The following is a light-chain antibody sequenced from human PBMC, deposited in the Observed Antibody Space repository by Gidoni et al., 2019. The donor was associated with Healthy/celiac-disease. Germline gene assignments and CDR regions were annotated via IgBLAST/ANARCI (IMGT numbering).Light chain of an antibody. CDR3: QQYNNWPAWT. CDR2: GAS. J-gene: IGKJ1*01. CDR1: QSVSSN. Sequence: EIVMTQSPATLSVSPGERATLSCRASQSVSSNLAWYQHKPGQAPRLLIYGASTRAPGIPARFSGSGSGTEFTLTISSLQSEDFAVYYCQQYNNWPAWTFGQGTKVEIK. V-gene: IGKV3-15*01.